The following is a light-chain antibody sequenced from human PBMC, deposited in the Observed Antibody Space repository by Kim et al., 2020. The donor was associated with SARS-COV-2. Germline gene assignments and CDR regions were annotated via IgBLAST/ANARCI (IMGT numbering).Light chain of an antibody. Sequence: QSVLTQPPSVSGAPGQRVTISCTGTSSNIGAGYVVHWYQQLPGTAPKLLIYGNTNRPSGVPDRFSGSKSGTSASLAITGLQAEDEADYYCQSCDSSLGGSYVFGTGTQLTVL. J-gene: IGLJ1*01. V-gene: IGLV1-40*01. CDR2: GNT. CDR1: SSNIGAGYV. CDR3: QSCDSSLGGSYV.